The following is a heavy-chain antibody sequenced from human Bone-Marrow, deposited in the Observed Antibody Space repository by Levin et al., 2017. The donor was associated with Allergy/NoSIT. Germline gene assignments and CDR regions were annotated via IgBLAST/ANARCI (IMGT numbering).Heavy chain of an antibody. CDR2: MYNSGST. Sequence: SETLSLTCTVSGGSISSATYYWAWIRQHPGKGLEWIGYMYNSGSTYYNPSLESRVSISVDTSKNQFSLRVRSVTAADTAVYYCARDREGIAARLGWFDPWGQGTLVTVSS. J-gene: IGHJ5*02. D-gene: IGHD6-6*01. CDR1: GGSISSATYY. V-gene: IGHV4-31*03. CDR3: ARDREGIAARLGWFDP.